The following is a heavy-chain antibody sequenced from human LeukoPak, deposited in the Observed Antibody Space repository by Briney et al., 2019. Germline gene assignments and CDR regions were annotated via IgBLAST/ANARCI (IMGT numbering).Heavy chain of an antibody. Sequence: SLRPSCADCGFTFTSYARYWARQAPGKGLEGGAVISYDGGNLYYADSVKGRFLISRDNSKNTMYLLIYSLKPEDTAVYYCARDRRPTIAVPYYFDNWGQGTLVTVSS. D-gene: IGHD6-19*01. CDR1: GFTFTSYA. J-gene: IGHJ4*02. CDR3: ARDRRPTIAVPYYFDN. V-gene: IGHV3-30*04. CDR2: ISYDGGNL.